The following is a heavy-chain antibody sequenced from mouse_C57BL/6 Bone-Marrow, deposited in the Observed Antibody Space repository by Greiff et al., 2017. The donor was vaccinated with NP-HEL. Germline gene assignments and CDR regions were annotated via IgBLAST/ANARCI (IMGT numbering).Heavy chain of an antibody. CDR3: ANPSWDWFAY. CDR2: IHPNSGST. J-gene: IGHJ3*01. V-gene: IGHV1-64*01. Sequence: QVQLQQSGAELVKPGASVKLSCKASGYTFTSYWMHWVKQRPGPGLEWIGMIHPNSGSTNYNEKFKSKATLTVDKSSSTAYMQLSSLTSEDSAVYYCANPSWDWFAYWGQGTLVTVSA. D-gene: IGHD4-1*01. CDR1: GYTFTSYW.